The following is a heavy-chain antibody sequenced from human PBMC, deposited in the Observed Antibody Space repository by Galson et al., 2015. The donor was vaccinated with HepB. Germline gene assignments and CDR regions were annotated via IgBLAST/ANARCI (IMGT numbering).Heavy chain of an antibody. CDR2: ISYDGSNK. CDR1: GFTFSSYG. D-gene: IGHD3-3*01. CDR3: AKDPRFLEWLFDY. V-gene: IGHV3-30*18. J-gene: IGHJ4*02. Sequence: SLRLSCAASGFTFSSYGMHWVRQAPGKGLEWVAVISYDGSNKYYADSVKGRFTISRDNSKNTLYLQMNSLRAEDTAVYYCAKDPRFLEWLFDYWGQGTLVTVSS.